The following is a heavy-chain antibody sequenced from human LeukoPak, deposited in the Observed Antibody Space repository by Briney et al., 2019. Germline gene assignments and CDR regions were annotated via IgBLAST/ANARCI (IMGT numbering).Heavy chain of an antibody. V-gene: IGHV3-30*02. CDR3: AKGSFAYSYGYRIPLDYYYYMDV. Sequence: GGSLRLYCAASGFTFSSYGMHWVRQAPGKGLEWVAFIRYDGSNKYYADSVKGRFTISRDNSKNTLYLQMNSLRAEDTAVYYCAKGSFAYSYGYRIPLDYYYYMDVWGKGTTVTVSS. CDR2: IRYDGSNK. D-gene: IGHD5-18*01. J-gene: IGHJ6*03. CDR1: GFTFSSYG.